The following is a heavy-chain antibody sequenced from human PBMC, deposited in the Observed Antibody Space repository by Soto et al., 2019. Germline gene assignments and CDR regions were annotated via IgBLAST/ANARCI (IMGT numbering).Heavy chain of an antibody. D-gene: IGHD1-26*01. CDR2: INPSGGST. CDR1: GYTFTSYY. Sequence: ASVKVSCKASGYTFTSYYRHWVRQAPGQGLEWMGIINPSGGSTSYAQKFQGRVTMTRDTSTSTVYMELSSLRSEDTAVYYCARDAHYSESYPHYYYYGMDVWGQGTTVTVSS. V-gene: IGHV1-46*01. CDR3: ARDAHYSESYPHYYYYGMDV. J-gene: IGHJ6*02.